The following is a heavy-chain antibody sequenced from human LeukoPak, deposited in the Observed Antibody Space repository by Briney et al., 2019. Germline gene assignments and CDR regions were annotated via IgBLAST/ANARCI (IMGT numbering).Heavy chain of an antibody. Sequence: SETLSLTCIVSGGSMNNFFWAWIRQTPEKRLEWIGYVYYGGSSKYNPSLERRVSISLDTSKNQFSLRLTAVTAADAATYYCARGKEEVSTISETFDIWGQGTAVTVSS. V-gene: IGHV4-59*01. CDR3: ARGKEEVSTISETFDI. D-gene: IGHD5-24*01. J-gene: IGHJ3*02. CDR2: VYYGGSS. CDR1: GGSMNNFF.